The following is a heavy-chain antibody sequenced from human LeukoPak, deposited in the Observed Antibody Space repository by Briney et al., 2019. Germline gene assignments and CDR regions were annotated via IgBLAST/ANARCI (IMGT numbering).Heavy chain of an antibody. CDR2: IHQDGNEK. J-gene: IGHJ4*02. Sequence: GGSLRLSCAAAGFTFSTYWMSWVRQAPGKGVEWVANIHQDGNEKYYVDSVKGRFTISRDNAKNSLYLQMNSLRAEDTAVYYCARGDKFSGDYWGQGTLVTVSS. CDR1: GFTFSTYW. CDR3: ARGDKFSGDY. V-gene: IGHV3-7*04. D-gene: IGHD2-15*01.